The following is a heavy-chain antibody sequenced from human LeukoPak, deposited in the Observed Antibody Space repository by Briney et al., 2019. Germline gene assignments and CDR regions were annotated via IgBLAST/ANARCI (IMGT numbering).Heavy chain of an antibody. CDR3: ARDVVSGAPGQDY. Sequence: GGSLRLSCAASGFTFSDYWMSWVRQAPGKGLEWLANIKQTGSEKYYVDSVKGRFTITRDNAKNSLYLQVNSLRAEDTAVYYCARDVVSGAPGQDYWGQGTLVTVSS. CDR2: IKQTGSEK. CDR1: GFTFSDYW. V-gene: IGHV3-7*03. D-gene: IGHD3-22*01. J-gene: IGHJ4*02.